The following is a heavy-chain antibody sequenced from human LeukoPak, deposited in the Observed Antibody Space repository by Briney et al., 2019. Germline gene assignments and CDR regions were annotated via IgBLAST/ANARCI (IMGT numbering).Heavy chain of an antibody. J-gene: IGHJ5*02. Sequence: SESPSLTCTASGGSISSYYWSWIRQPPGKGLEWIGYIYYSGSTNYTPSLKSRVTISVDASKNPLYLQLSTLTAADTAAYYCARKAKPTTNPANWFDPWGQGTLVTVSS. CDR1: GGSISSYY. CDR2: IYYSGST. D-gene: IGHD1-14*01. CDR3: ARKAKPTTNPANWFDP. V-gene: IGHV4-59*12.